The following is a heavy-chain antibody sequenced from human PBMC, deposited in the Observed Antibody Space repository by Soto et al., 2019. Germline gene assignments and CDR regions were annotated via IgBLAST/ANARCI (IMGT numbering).Heavy chain of an antibody. CDR2: IYYSGST. J-gene: IGHJ3*02. CDR3: ARGLSSGYYLYDASDI. V-gene: IGHV4-59*01. CDR1: GGSISSYY. Sequence: SENLSLTCTVSGGSISSYYWSWIRQPPGKGLEWIGYIYYSGSTNYNPSLKSRVTISVDTSKNQFSLKLSSVTAADTAVYYCARGLSSGYYLYDASDIWGQGTMVTVSS. D-gene: IGHD3-22*01.